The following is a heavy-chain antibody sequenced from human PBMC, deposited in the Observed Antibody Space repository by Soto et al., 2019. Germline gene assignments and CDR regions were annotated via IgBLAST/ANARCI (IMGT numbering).Heavy chain of an antibody. CDR2: ISHSGSST. D-gene: IGHD3-10*01. J-gene: IGHJ5*02. CDR3: AKGSWVHHGSEGGNWLDP. Sequence: EVQLLESGGGLVQPGGSLRLSCAASGVSFSNYVMNWVRQAPGKGLEWVSGISHSGSSTYYADSVKGRFTISRDNSKNTLYLQMNSLRAEDTAVYYCAKGSWVHHGSEGGNWLDPWGQGTLVTVSS. V-gene: IGHV3-23*01. CDR1: GVSFSNYV.